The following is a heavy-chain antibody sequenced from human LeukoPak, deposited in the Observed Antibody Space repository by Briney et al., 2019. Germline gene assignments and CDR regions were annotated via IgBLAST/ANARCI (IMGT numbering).Heavy chain of an antibody. CDR1: GGSISSYY. CDR3: ARGEYSSSWDLLYYYMDV. J-gene: IGHJ6*03. CDR2: IYYSGST. Sequence: SETLSLTCTVSGGSISSYYWSWIRQPPGKGLEWIGYIYYSGSTNYNPSLKSRVTISVDTSKNQFSLKLSSVTAADAAVYYCARGEYSSSWDLLYYYMDVWGKGTTVTVSS. V-gene: IGHV4-59*01. D-gene: IGHD6-6*01.